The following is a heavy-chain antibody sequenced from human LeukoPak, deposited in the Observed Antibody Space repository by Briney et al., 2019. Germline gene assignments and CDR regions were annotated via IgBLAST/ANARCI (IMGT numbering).Heavy chain of an antibody. CDR3: ARAQTNYYDSSGSNTHPITRGPSDAFDI. CDR2: ISGSGGST. D-gene: IGHD3-22*01. CDR1: GFIFSNCW. Sequence: PGGSLRLSCETSGFIFSNCWMTWVRQAPGKGLEWVSAISGSGGSTYYADSVKGRFTISRDNSKNTLYLQMNSLRAEDTAVYYCARAQTNYYDSSGSNTHPITRGPSDAFDIWGQGTMVTVSS. J-gene: IGHJ3*02. V-gene: IGHV3-23*01.